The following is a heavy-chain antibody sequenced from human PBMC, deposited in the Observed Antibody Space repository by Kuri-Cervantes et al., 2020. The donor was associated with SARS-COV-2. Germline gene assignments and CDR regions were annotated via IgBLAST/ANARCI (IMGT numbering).Heavy chain of an antibody. Sequence: GESLKISCSASGFTFSSYAMHWVRQAPGKGLEYVSAISSNGGSTYYADSVKGRFTISRDNSKNTLYLQMNSLRAEDTAVYYCAKGFVPAAPRGDYWGQGTLVTVSS. J-gene: IGHJ4*02. V-gene: IGHV3-64*04. CDR1: GFTFSSYA. D-gene: IGHD2-2*01. CDR2: ISSNGGST. CDR3: AKGFVPAAPRGDY.